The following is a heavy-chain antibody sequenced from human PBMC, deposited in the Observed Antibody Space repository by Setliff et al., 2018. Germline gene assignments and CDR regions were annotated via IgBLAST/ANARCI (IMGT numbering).Heavy chain of an antibody. Sequence: SETLSLTCNVSGASISSYYWSWIRQPPGKGLEWIGYFFNSGDTDCNPSLKSRVTISLDKSKNQFSLKLTSVTAADTAVYYCAKGGGRYHSASWGQGTLVTVSS. V-gene: IGHV4-59*12. D-gene: IGHD1-26*01. CDR2: FFNSGDT. J-gene: IGHJ4*02. CDR3: AKGGGRYHSAS. CDR1: GASISSYY.